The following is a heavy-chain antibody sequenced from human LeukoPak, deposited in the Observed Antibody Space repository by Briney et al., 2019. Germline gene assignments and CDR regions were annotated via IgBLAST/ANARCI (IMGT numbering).Heavy chain of an antibody. J-gene: IGHJ4*02. CDR2: IYYSGST. CDR1: GGSISSSSYY. CDR3: AREGESSGWYASFDY. Sequence: PSETLSLTCTVSGGSISSSSYYWGWIRQPPGKGLEWIGSIYYSGSTHYNPSLKSRVTTSVATSKNQFSLKLSSVTAADTAVYYCAREGESSGWYASFDYWGQGTLVTVSS. V-gene: IGHV4-39*07. D-gene: IGHD6-19*01.